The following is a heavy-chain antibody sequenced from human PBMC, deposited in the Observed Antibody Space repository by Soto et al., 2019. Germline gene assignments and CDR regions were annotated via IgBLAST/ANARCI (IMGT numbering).Heavy chain of an antibody. J-gene: IGHJ6*03. CDR3: ARLHYDFWSGHYYYYYTDV. V-gene: IGHV4-59*08. CDR2: IYYSGST. Sequence: PSETLSLTCTVSGGSISSYYWSWIRQPPGKGLEWIGYIYYSGSTNYNPSLKSRVTISVDTSKNQFSLKLSSVTAADTAVYYCARLHYDFWSGHYYYYYTDVWGKGTTVTVSS. CDR1: GGSISSYY. D-gene: IGHD3-3*01.